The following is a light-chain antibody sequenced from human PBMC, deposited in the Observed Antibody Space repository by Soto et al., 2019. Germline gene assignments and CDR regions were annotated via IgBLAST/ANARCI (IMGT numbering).Light chain of an antibody. Sequence: DIQMTQSPSSVSASVGDRVTITCRASQGIGDRLAWYQQRPGKVPQLLIYFASTLPSGVQSRFGASESGADFILTITPLQAEYFATSYCLHTYSFPRTFGQGTKLEIK. V-gene: IGKV1-12*01. CDR1: QGIGDR. CDR3: LHTYSFPRT. CDR2: FAS. J-gene: IGKJ1*01.